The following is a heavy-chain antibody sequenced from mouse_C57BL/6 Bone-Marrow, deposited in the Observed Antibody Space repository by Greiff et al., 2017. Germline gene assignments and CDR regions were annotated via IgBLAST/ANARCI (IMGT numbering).Heavy chain of an antibody. CDR3: AKLVAY. Sequence: EVHLVESGGGLVKPGGSLKLSCAASGFTFSSYAMSWVRQTPEKRLEWVATISDGGSYTYYPANVKGRFPISRDNAKNNLYLQMSHLKSEDTAMYYCAKLVAYWGQGTLVTVSA. J-gene: IGHJ3*01. CDR1: GFTFSSYA. CDR2: ISDGGSYT. V-gene: IGHV5-4*01.